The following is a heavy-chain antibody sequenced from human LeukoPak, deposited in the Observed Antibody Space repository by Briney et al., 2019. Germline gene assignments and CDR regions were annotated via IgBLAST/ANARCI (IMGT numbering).Heavy chain of an antibody. CDR1: GYTFTGYY. D-gene: IGHD6-13*01. CDR3: ARDPQLSSNFDY. J-gene: IGHJ4*02. Sequence: GASVKVSXKASGYTFTGYYMHWVRQAPGQGLEWMGRINPNSDGTNYAQKFQGRVTMTRDTSISTAYMELSRLRSDDTAVYYCARDPQLSSNFDYWGQGTLVTVSS. CDR2: INPNSDGT. V-gene: IGHV1-2*06.